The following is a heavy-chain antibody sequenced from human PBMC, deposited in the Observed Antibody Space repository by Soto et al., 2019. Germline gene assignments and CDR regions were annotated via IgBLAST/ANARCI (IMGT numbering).Heavy chain of an antibody. CDR2: ISYDGSNK. Sequence: GGSLRLSCAASGFTFSSYGMHWVRQAPGKGLEWVAVISYDGSNKYYADSVKGRFTISRDNSKNTLYLQMNSLRAEDTAVYYCAKDREGFTVTTNTYYYGMDVWGQGTTVTVSS. CDR1: GFTFSSYG. CDR3: AKDREGFTVTTNTYYYGMDV. V-gene: IGHV3-30*18. D-gene: IGHD4-17*01. J-gene: IGHJ6*02.